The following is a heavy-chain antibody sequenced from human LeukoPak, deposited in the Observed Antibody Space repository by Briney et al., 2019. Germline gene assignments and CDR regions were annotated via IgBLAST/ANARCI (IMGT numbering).Heavy chain of an antibody. J-gene: IGHJ4*02. D-gene: IGHD1-1*01. CDR3: ATGPTGTLDY. V-gene: IGHV1-69-2*01. CDR2: VDPEDGET. Sequence: ASVKISCKVSGYTFTDYYMHWVQQAPGKGLEWMGLVDPEDGETIYAEKFQGRVTITADTSTDTAYLELSSLRSGDTAVYYCATGPTGTLDYWGQGTLVTVSS. CDR1: GYTFTDYY.